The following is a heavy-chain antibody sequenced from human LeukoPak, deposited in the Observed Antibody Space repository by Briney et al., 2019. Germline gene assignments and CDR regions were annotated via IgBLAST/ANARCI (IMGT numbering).Heavy chain of an antibody. CDR3: AKVRSSSWYSWYFDL. V-gene: IGHV3-30*02. J-gene: IGHJ2*01. CDR1: GFTFSTYA. D-gene: IGHD6-13*01. CDR2: IRYDGSNK. Sequence: PGGSLRLSCAASGFTFSTYAMSWVRQTPGKGLEWVAFIRYDGSNKFYADSVKGRFTISRDNSKNTLYLQMNSLRAEDTAVYYCAKVRSSSWYSWYFDLWGRGTLVTVSS.